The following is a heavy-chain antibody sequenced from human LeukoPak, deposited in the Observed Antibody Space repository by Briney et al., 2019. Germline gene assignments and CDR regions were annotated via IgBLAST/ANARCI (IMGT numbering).Heavy chain of an antibody. CDR1: GFTFSNYG. V-gene: IGHV3-23*01. Sequence: GGSLRLSCAASGFTFSNYGMSWVRQAPGKGLEWVSGITGSGDSTYYADSVKGRFTVSRDNSKNTLYLQMISLRAEDTAVYYCAKDRRITMMGGQGTMVTVSS. J-gene: IGHJ3*01. CDR2: ITGSGDST. D-gene: IGHD3-22*01. CDR3: AKDRRITMM.